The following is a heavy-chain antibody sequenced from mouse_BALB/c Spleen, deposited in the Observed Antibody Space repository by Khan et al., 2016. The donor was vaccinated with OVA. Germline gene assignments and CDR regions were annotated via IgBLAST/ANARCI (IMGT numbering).Heavy chain of an antibody. J-gene: IGHJ3*01. D-gene: IGHD1-2*01. CDR2: ISPGSGDT. V-gene: IGHV1-77*01. CDR3: ARVTDFGYTVAY. CDR1: GYTFTDYY. Sequence: VQLQESGAELARPGASVKLSCKASGYTFTDYYINWVKQRTGQGLEWIGEISPGSGDTYYNERFKGKATLTADKSSSTAYMQLSSLTSEASAVYFCARVTDFGYTVAYCGQGTLVTVSA.